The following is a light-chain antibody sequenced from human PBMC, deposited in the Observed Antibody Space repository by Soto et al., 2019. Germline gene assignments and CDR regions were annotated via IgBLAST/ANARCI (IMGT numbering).Light chain of an antibody. CDR2: GNS. V-gene: IGLV1-40*01. CDR3: QSYDSSVV. CDR1: SSNIGAGYD. Sequence: QSALTQPPSVSGAPGQRVTISCTGRSSNIGAGYDVHWYQQLPGTAPKLLIYGNSNRPSGVPDRFSGSKSGTSASLAITGLQAEDEADYYCQSYDSSVVFGGGTKLTVL. J-gene: IGLJ2*01.